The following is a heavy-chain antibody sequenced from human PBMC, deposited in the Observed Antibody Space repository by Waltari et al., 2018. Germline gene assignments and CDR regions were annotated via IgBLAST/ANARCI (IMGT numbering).Heavy chain of an antibody. D-gene: IGHD3-16*01. CDR2: IGHDGSNK. Sequence: QVQLVESGGGVVQSGGSMRLACAASGFPFRRYGMHWVRPAPGKGLGWVAFIGHDGSNKYYGDSVKGRFTISRDNSKNTLYLQMNSLRGEDTAVYYCAKEWGSSLSPFDYWGQGTLVTVSS. CDR3: AKEWGSSLSPFDY. V-gene: IGHV3-30*02. J-gene: IGHJ4*02. CDR1: GFPFRRYG.